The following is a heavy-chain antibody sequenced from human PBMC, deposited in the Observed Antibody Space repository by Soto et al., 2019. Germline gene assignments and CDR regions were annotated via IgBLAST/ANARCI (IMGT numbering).Heavy chain of an antibody. V-gene: IGHV4-39*01. CDR3: ARKTGYSSGWFKTASDYYYYGMDV. J-gene: IGHJ6*02. Sequence: PSETLSLTCTVSGGSISSSSYYWGWIRQPPGKGLEWIGSIYYSGSTYYNPSLKSRVTISVDTSKNQFSLKLSSVTAADTAVYYCARKTGYSSGWFKTASDYYYYGMDVWGQGTTVTAP. CDR1: GGSISSSSYY. D-gene: IGHD6-19*01. CDR2: IYYSGST.